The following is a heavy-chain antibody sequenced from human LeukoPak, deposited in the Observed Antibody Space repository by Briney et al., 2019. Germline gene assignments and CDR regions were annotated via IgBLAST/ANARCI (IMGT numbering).Heavy chain of an antibody. CDR3: AQQLGYKGYFDY. D-gene: IGHD6-13*01. Sequence: AGGSLRLSCAASGFTFSGYAMSWVRPAPGKGLEWVSAISGSGGSTYYADSVKGRFTISRDNSKNTLYLQMNSLRAEDTAVYYCAQQLGYKGYFDYWGQGTLVTVSS. CDR1: GFTFSGYA. V-gene: IGHV3-23*01. CDR2: ISGSGGST. J-gene: IGHJ4*02.